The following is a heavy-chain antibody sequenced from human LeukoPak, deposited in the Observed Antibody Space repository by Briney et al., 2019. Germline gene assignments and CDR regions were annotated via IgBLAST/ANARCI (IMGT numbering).Heavy chain of an antibody. CDR2: INPSVGST. D-gene: IGHD1-26*01. CDR3: ARDHSGSQHWFDP. CDR1: GYTFTTYY. J-gene: IGHJ5*02. V-gene: IGHV1-46*01. Sequence: ASVKVSCKASGYTFTTYYVHWVRQAPGQGLEWMGVINPSVGSTSYAQKFQGRVTMTRDTSTSTVYMEMSSLRSEDTAVYYCARDHSGSQHWFDPCGQGTLVTVSS.